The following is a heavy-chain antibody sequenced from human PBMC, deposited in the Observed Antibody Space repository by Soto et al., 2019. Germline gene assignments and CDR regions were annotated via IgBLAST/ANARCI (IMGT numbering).Heavy chain of an antibody. V-gene: IGHV3-11*01. CDR2: ISSDGSSI. J-gene: IGHJ4*02. CDR1: GFTFSDNY. CDR3: ATALDYGGPTHFEH. D-gene: IGHD4-17*01. Sequence: QVQLVESGGGLVKPGVSLRLSCAASGFTFSDNYMSWIRQAPGRGLEWISYISSDGSSIYYADSVKGRFTISRDNAKNSLYLQMNSLRVEDTAVYYCATALDYGGPTHFEHWGQGTLVTVSS.